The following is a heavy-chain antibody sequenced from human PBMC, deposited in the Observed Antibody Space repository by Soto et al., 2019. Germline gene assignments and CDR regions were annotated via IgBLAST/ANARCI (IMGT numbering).Heavy chain of an antibody. CDR3: ARVRVDSLLGWYFDL. Sequence: QVQLQESGPGLVKPSETLSLTCTVSGGSISSYYWSWIRQPPGKGLEWIGYIYYSGSTNYNPSLKGRVTRSVDTSKNQFSLKLSSVTAADTAVYYCARVRVDSLLGWYFDLWGRGTLVTVSS. J-gene: IGHJ2*01. CDR2: IYYSGST. V-gene: IGHV4-59*01. CDR1: GGSISSYY. D-gene: IGHD3-16*01.